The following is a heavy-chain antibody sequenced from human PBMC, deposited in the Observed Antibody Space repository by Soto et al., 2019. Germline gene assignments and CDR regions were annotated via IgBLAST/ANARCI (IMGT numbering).Heavy chain of an antibody. V-gene: IGHV1-18*04. D-gene: IGHD3-16*01. Sequence: ASVKVSCKASGYMFTDFGISWLRQAPGQGLEWMGWINTHNVDTNYAQKLQGRVTMTTDTSTGTAYMELRSLRSDDTAFYYCARSRDWGREVHTWFALWGQGTLVTVSS. CDR3: ARSRDWGREVHTWFAL. CDR1: GYMFTDFG. CDR2: INTHNVDT. J-gene: IGHJ5*02.